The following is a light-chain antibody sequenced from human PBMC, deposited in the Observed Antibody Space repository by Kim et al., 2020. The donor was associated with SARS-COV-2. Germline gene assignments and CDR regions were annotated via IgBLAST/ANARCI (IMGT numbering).Light chain of an antibody. J-gene: IGLJ1*01. Sequence: ALGQTVRITCQGDSLRNYYASCYQQKPGQAPVLVIYRKSDRPSGIPDRFSGSSSGNTASLTITGAQAEDEADYYCNSRDSSGNHYVFGTGTKVTVL. CDR3: NSRDSSGNHYV. V-gene: IGLV3-19*01. CDR2: RKS. CDR1: SLRNYY.